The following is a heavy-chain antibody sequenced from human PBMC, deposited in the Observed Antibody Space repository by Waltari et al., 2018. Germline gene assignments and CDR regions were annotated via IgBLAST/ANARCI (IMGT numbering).Heavy chain of an antibody. CDR1: GFTFSSYA. CDR3: ARRPACSGGTCAFDY. CDR2: ISGIGVST. Sequence: EVQLLESGGGLVQPGGSLRLSCAASGFTFSSYAMSWVRQAPGKGLEWVSVISGIGVSTYYADSVKGRFTISRDNSKNTLYLQMSSLRVDDTAVYYCARRPACSGGTCAFDYWGQGTLVTVSS. J-gene: IGHJ4*02. D-gene: IGHD2-15*01. V-gene: IGHV3-23*01.